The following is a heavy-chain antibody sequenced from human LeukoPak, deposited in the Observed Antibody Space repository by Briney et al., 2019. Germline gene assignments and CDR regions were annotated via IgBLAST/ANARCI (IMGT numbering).Heavy chain of an antibody. Sequence: TGGSLRLSCAASGFTFSSYDMSWVRQAPGKGLEWVSAISGSGGSTYYADSVKGRFTISRDNSKNSLYLQMNSLRAEDTAVYYCAKDMEVGATPFDYWGQGTLVTVSS. J-gene: IGHJ4*02. D-gene: IGHD1-26*01. V-gene: IGHV3-23*01. CDR2: ISGSGGST. CDR3: AKDMEVGATPFDY. CDR1: GFTFSSYD.